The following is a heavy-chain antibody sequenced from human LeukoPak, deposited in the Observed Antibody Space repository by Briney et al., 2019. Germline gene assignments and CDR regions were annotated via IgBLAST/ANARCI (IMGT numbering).Heavy chain of an antibody. J-gene: IGHJ4*02. CDR3: AKQRPVKELTTIFDY. V-gene: IGHV3-23*01. CDR1: GFSFSSHA. CDR2: ISYSGGDI. Sequence: GGSLRLSCAASGFSFSSHAMSWVRQPPGKGLEWVSGISYSGGDIFYANSVKGRFTISRDNSKNTLFLQMNSLRAEDAAIYYCAKQRPVKELTTIFDYWGQGTLVTVSS. D-gene: IGHD5-24*01.